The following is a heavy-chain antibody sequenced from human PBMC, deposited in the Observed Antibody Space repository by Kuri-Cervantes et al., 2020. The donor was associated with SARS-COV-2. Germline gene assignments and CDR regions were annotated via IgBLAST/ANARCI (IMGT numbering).Heavy chain of an antibody. D-gene: IGHD3-3*01. CDR1: GSSVSSPNY. V-gene: IGHV4-38-2*02. CDR2: IYHSGTT. J-gene: IGHJ4*02. CDR3: ARTLRFLEWFFDY. Sequence: ESLKISCTVSGSSVSSPNYWGWLRQPPGKGLEWIGSIYHSGTTYYNPSLKSRVTISVDTSKNQFSLKLSSVTAADTAVYYCARTLRFLEWFFDYWGQGTLVTVSS.